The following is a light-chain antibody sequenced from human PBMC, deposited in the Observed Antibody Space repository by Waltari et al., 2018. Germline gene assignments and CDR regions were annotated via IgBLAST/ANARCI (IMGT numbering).Light chain of an antibody. CDR1: QAINNH. CDR2: DGS. CDR3: QQYDNLAT. Sequence: DIQMTQSPSSLSASVGDRVTITCQASQAINNHLNWDQQKPGKAPELLIYDGSKLGTGVPSRVGGSGSGTDFSFTISSLQPEDIATYYCQQYDNLATFGGGTRV. J-gene: IGKJ4*01. V-gene: IGKV1-33*01.